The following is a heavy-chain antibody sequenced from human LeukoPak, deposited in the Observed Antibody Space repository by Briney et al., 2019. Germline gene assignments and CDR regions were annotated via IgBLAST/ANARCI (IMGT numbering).Heavy chain of an antibody. Sequence: SETLSLTCTVSGDSVSSGGYYWGWIRQPPGKGLEWIGYIYNIVNTNYNPSLKSRVTISVDTSKNQFSLKLSSVTAADTAVYYCARSTKTRELPCYFDYWGQGTLVTVSS. CDR1: GDSVSSGGYY. J-gene: IGHJ4*02. V-gene: IGHV4-61*08. CDR3: ARSTKTRELPCYFDY. D-gene: IGHD3-10*01. CDR2: IYNIVNT.